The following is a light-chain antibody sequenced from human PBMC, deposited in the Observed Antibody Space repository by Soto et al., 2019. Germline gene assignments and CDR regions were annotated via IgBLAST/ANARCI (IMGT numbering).Light chain of an antibody. CDR1: SSDVGGYNF. CDR2: EVT. J-gene: IGLJ3*02. CDR3: VSYAGGIKWV. Sequence: QSVLTQPPSASGSPGQSVTISCTGTSSDVGGYNFVSWYQQHPGKAPKFMIYEVTKRPSGVPDRFSGSKSGNTASLTVSGLQAEDEADYYCVSYAGGIKWVFGGGTKLTVL. V-gene: IGLV2-8*01.